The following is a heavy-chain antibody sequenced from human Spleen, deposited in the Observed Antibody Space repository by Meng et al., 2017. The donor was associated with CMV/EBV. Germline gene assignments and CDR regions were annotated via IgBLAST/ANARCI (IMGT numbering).Heavy chain of an antibody. Sequence: VQVVESGGGVVQPGRSLGLSCTASGFTFSSYAMHWVRQAPGKGLEWVAVISYDGSNKYYADSVKGRFTISRDNSKNTLYLQMNSLRAEDTAVYYCARGIMITMIADYWGQGTLVTVFS. V-gene: IGHV3-30-3*01. D-gene: IGHD3-22*01. CDR1: GFTFSSYA. CDR2: ISYDGSNK. J-gene: IGHJ4*02. CDR3: ARGIMITMIADY.